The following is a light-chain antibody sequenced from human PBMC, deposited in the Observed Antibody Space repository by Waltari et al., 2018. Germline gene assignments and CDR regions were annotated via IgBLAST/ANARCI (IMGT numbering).Light chain of an antibody. CDR2: GNS. Sequence: QSVLTQPPSVSRAPWQSVTIPCTRRSSKSCATYDLHWDQQLPGTPPKLLIYGNSNRPSGVPDRFSGSKSGISASLAITGLQADDEADYYCQSYDSSLSALMVFGGGTKLTVL. CDR1: SSKSCATYD. V-gene: IGLV1-40*01. CDR3: QSYDSSLSALMV. J-gene: IGLJ2*01.